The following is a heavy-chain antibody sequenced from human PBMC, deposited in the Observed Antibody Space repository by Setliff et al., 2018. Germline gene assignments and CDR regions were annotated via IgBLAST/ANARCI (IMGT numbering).Heavy chain of an antibody. J-gene: IGHJ6*03. D-gene: IGHD3-22*01. Sequence: ASVKVSCKASGYTFSSYGVHWVRQAPGQRLEWMGWINAANGNTKYSQKFQGRVTMTTDTSTSTAYMELRSLRSDDTAVYYCARVPSYDSSGYYYYYYYYMDVWGKGTTVTVSS. V-gene: IGHV1-3*01. CDR3: ARVPSYDSSGYYYYYYYYMDV. CDR1: GYTFSSYG. CDR2: INAANGNT.